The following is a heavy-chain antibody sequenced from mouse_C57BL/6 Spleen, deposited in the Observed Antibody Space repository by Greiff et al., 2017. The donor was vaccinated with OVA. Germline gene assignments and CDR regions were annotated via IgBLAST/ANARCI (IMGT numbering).Heavy chain of an antibody. CDR2: IDPSDSET. Sequence: QVQLQQPGAELVRPGSSVKLSCKASGYTFTSYWMHWVKQRPIQGLEWIGNIDPSDSETHYNQKFKDKATLTVDKSSSTAYMQLSSLTSEDSAVYYCARSDLRPYYFDYWGQGTTLTVSS. V-gene: IGHV1-52*01. J-gene: IGHJ2*01. D-gene: IGHD2-12*01. CDR3: ARSDLRPYYFDY. CDR1: GYTFTSYW.